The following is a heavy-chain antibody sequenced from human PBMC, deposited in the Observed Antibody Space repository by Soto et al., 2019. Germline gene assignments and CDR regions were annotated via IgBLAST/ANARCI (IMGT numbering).Heavy chain of an antibody. CDR2: IYYSGST. V-gene: IGHV4-59*01. CDR3: ARLVRPINWFDP. D-gene: IGHD3-10*01. CDR1: GVSISSYY. Sequence: SETLSLTSPVSGVSISSYYWSWIRQPPGKGLEWIGYIYYSGSTNYNPSLKSRVTISVDTSKNQFSLKLSSVTAADTAVYYCARLVRPINWFDPWGQGTLVTVSS. J-gene: IGHJ5*02.